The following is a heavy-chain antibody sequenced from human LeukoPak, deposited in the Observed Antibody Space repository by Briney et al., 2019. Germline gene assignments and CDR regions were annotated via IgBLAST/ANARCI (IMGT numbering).Heavy chain of an antibody. CDR3: ARTLSPPIQLYATF. Sequence: GASVKVSCKASGYTFTSYGISWVRQATGQGLEWIGWISAYNGNTNYAQKLQGRVTMTTDTSTSTAYMELRSLRSDDTAVYYCARTLSPPIQLYATFWGQGTLVTVSS. D-gene: IGHD5-18*01. J-gene: IGHJ4*02. CDR2: ISAYNGNT. V-gene: IGHV1-18*01. CDR1: GYTFTSYG.